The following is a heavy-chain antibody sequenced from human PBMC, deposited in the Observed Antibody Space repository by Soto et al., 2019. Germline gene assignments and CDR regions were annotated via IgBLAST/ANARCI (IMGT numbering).Heavy chain of an antibody. V-gene: IGHV4-34*01. CDR2: INHSGST. CDR3: ARGWYSGWFDP. J-gene: IGHJ5*02. CDR1: GGSFSGYY. D-gene: IGHD6-13*01. Sequence: PSETLSLTCAVYGGSFSGYYWSWIRQPPGKGLEWIGEINHSGSTNFNPSLKSRVTISVDTSKNQFSLRLSSLTAADTATYYCARGWYSGWFDPWGQGTLVTVSS.